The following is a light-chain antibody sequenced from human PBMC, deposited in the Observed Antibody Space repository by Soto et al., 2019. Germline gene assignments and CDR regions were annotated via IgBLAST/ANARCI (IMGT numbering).Light chain of an antibody. J-gene: IGLJ1*01. CDR1: SSDVGFYKY. CDR3: AAWDDSLNAYV. CDR2: EVT. Sequence: QSALTQPASVSGSPGQSIAISCTGSSSDVGFYKYVSWYQQHPGKVPKLIIYEVTNRPSGVSNRFSGSKSGNTASLTISGLQAEDEADYYCAAWDDSLNAYVFGTGTKLTVL. V-gene: IGLV2-14*01.